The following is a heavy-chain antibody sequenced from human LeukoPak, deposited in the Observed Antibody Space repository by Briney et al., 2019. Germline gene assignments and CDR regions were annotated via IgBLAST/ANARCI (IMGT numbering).Heavy chain of an antibody. J-gene: IGHJ6*03. D-gene: IGHD2-2*01. Sequence: ASVKVSCKASGYTFTGYYMHWVRQAPGQGLEWMGWINPNSGGTNYAQKFQGRVTMTRDTSISTAYMELSRLRSDDTAVYYCARRGYCSSTSCYYMDVWGKGTTVTVSS. CDR1: GYTFTGYY. V-gene: IGHV1-2*02. CDR3: ARRGYCSSTSCYYMDV. CDR2: INPNSGGT.